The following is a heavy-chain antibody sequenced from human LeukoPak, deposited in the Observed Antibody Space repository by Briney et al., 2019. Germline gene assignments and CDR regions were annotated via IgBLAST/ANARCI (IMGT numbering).Heavy chain of an antibody. CDR3: ARDQQLAYCGGDCYPAN. J-gene: IGHJ4*02. CDR2: IYTSGST. V-gene: IGHV4-61*02. Sequence: SETLSLTCTVSGGSISSGGYYWSWIRQPAGKGLDWIGRIYTSGSTDYNPSLNSRVTITLETSKNQFSLNLSSVTAADTAVYVCARDQQLAYCGGDCYPANWGQGTLVTVSS. D-gene: IGHD2-21*02. CDR1: GGSISSGGYY.